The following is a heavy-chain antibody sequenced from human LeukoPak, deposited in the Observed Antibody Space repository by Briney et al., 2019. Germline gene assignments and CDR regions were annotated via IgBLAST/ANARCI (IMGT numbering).Heavy chain of an antibody. CDR1: GFTFSSYS. CDR3: ARVHFDYGSGSYYDMGLDY. D-gene: IGHD3-10*01. V-gene: IGHV3-21*01. CDR2: ISSSSYI. Sequence: GGSLRLSCAASGFTFSSYSMNWVRQAPGKGLEWVSSISSSSYIYYADSVKGRFTISRDNAKNSLYLQMNSLRAEDTAVYYCARVHFDYGSGSYYDMGLDYWGQGTLVTVSS. J-gene: IGHJ4*02.